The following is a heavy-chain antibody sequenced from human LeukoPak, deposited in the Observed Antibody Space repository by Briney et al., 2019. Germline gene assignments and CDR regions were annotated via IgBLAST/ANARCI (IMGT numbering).Heavy chain of an antibody. D-gene: IGHD5-24*01. CDR2: ISGSGGST. V-gene: IGHV3-23*01. Sequence: GWSLRLSCAASGCTFSSYAMRWVLQAPGKGLEWVSAISGSGGSTYYADSVKGRFTISRDNSKNTLYLQMNSLRAEDTAVYYCAKGDGYNGYWGQGTLVTVSS. CDR3: AKGDGYNGY. J-gene: IGHJ4*02. CDR1: GCTFSSYA.